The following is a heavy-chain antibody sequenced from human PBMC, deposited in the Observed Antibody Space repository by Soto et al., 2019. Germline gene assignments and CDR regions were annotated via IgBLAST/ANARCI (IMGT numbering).Heavy chain of an antibody. D-gene: IGHD5-18*01. J-gene: IGHJ6*02. CDR2: IIPIFGTA. V-gene: IGHV1-69*13. CDR3: AXXXXXXTAXXXVGXXXYHYYXXDV. CDR1: GGTFSSYA. Sequence: SVKVSCKASGGTFSSYAISWVRQAPGQGLEWMGGIIPIFGTANYAQKFQGRVTITADESTSTAYMELSSLRSEDTAVYYCAXXXXXXTAXXXVGXXXYHYYXXDVWGQGTTXTVS.